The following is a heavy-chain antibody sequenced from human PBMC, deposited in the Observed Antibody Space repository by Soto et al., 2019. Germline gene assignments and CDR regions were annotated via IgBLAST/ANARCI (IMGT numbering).Heavy chain of an antibody. CDR3: ARGGDMITFGGVIGD. CDR2: INSDGSST. V-gene: IGHV3-74*01. D-gene: IGHD3-16*02. CDR1: GFTFSSYW. Sequence: EVQLVESGGGLVQPGGSLRLSCAASGFTFSSYWMHWVRQAPGKGLVWVSRINSDGSSTSYADSVKGRFTISRDNAKNTLELQMNRLRAEDTAVYYCARGGDMITFGGVIGDWGQGTLVTVSS. J-gene: IGHJ1*01.